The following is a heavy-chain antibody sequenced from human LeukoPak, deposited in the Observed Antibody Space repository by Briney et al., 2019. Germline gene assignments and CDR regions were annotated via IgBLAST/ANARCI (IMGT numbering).Heavy chain of an antibody. V-gene: IGHV4-59*01. CDR3: AAQWGSGWPFDY. CDR1: GGSISSYY. CDR2: IYYSGST. J-gene: IGHJ4*02. Sequence: SETLSLTCTVSGGSISSYYWSWIRQPPGKGLEWIGYIYYSGSTNYNPSLKSRVTISVDTSKNQFSLKLSSVTAADTAVYYCAAQWGSGWPFDYWGQGTLVTVSS. D-gene: IGHD6-19*01.